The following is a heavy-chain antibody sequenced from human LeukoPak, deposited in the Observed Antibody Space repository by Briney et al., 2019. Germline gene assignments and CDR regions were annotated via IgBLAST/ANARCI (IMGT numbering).Heavy chain of an antibody. Sequence: PSETLSLTCTVSGGSISSYYWSWIRQPPGKGLEWIGYIYYSGSTNYNPSLKSRVTISVDTSKNQFSLKLSSVTAADTAVYYCARGGFTMVRGVIPNWFDPWGQGTLVTVSS. V-gene: IGHV4-59*08. D-gene: IGHD3-10*01. CDR2: IYYSGST. J-gene: IGHJ5*02. CDR3: ARGGFTMVRGVIPNWFDP. CDR1: GGSISSYY.